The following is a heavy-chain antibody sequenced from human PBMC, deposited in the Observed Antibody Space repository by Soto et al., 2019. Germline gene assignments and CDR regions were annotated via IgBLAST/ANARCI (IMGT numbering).Heavy chain of an antibody. Sequence: EVQLVESGGGLVQPGGSLRLSCAASGFTFSSYSMNWVRQAPGKGLEWVSYISSSSSTIYYADSVKGRFTISRDNAKNSLYLQMNNLRDEDTAVYYCAREGMGATTSGAHYYYYGMDVWGQGTTVTVSS. CDR2: ISSSSSTI. CDR3: AREGMGATTSGAHYYYYGMDV. D-gene: IGHD1-26*01. CDR1: GFTFSSYS. J-gene: IGHJ6*02. V-gene: IGHV3-48*02.